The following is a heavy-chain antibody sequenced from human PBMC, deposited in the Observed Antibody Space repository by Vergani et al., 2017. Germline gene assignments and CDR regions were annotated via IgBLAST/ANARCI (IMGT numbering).Heavy chain of an antibody. V-gene: IGHV5-51*01. CDR3: ARVTYYYDSSGYRPDGRAFDI. CDR1: GYSFTSYW. J-gene: IGHJ3*02. Sequence: EVQLVPSGAEVKKPGESLKISCKGSGYSFTSYWIGWVRQMPGKGLEWMGIIYPGDSDTRYSPSFQGQVTISADKSISTAYLQWSSLKASDTAMYYCARVTYYYDSSGYRPDGRAFDIWGQGTMVTVSS. CDR2: IYPGDSDT. D-gene: IGHD3-22*01.